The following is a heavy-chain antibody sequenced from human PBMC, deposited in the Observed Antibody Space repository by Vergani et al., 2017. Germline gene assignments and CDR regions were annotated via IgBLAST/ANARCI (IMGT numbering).Heavy chain of an antibody. CDR1: GGTFSSYA. CDR3: AIDRPDYYDSSGSIKKTFDP. CDR2: IIPILGIA. J-gene: IGHJ5*02. Sequence: QVQLVQSGAEVKKPGSSVKVSCKASGGTFSSYAISWVRQAPGQGLEWMGRIIPILGIANYAQKFQGRVTITADKSTSTAYMELSSLRSEDTAVYYCAIDRPDYYDSSGSIKKTFDPWGQGTLVTVSS. V-gene: IGHV1-69*04. D-gene: IGHD3-22*01.